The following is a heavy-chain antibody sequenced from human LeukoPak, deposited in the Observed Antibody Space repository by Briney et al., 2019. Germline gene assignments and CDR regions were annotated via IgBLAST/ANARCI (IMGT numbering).Heavy chain of an antibody. CDR3: ATSRRQWQVGSQGWFDP. CDR1: GYTFGSYA. V-gene: IGHV3-23*01. D-gene: IGHD6-19*01. J-gene: IGHJ5*02. Sequence: GGSLRLSCAASGYTFGSYAMSWVRQAPGKGLEWVSAISGSGGSTYYADSVKGRFTISRDNSKNTLYLQMNSLRAEDTAIYYCATSRRQWQVGSQGWFDPWGQGTLVTVSS. CDR2: ISGSGGST.